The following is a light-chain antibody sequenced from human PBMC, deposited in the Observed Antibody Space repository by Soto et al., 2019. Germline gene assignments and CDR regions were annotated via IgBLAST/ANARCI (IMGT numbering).Light chain of an antibody. J-gene: IGKJ2*02. CDR2: WAS. V-gene: IGKV4-1*01. CDR3: QQYSAPPRT. CDR1: QSVLLSSTNKNY. Sequence: DIVMTQSPDSLAVSLGERATIHCKSSQSVLLSSTNKNYLAWYQQKPRQPPKLLIYWASTRESGVPDRFSGSGSGTDFTLPITSLQAEDVAVYYCQQYSAPPRTFGQGTKLEIK.